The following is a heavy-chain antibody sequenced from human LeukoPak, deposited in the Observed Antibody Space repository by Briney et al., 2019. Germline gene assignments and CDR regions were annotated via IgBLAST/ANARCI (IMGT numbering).Heavy chain of an antibody. CDR3: AREGYCSSTSCSNWFDP. V-gene: IGHV1-8*03. Sequence: TSVKVSCKASGGTFSSYAISWVRQAPGQGLEWMGWMNPNSGNTGYAQKFQGRVTITRNTSISTAYMELSSLRSEDTAVYYCAREGYCSSTSCSNWFDPWGQGTLVTVSS. J-gene: IGHJ5*02. CDR1: GGTFSSYA. CDR2: MNPNSGNT. D-gene: IGHD2-2*01.